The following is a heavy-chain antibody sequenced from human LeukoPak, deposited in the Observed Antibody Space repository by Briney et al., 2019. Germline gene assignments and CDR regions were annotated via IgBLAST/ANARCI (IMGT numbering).Heavy chain of an antibody. CDR2: ISYDGSNK. CDR1: GFTFSSYA. CDR3: ARDWSPSNYYDSSGYYISLDY. Sequence: GGSLRLSCAASGFTFSSYAMHWVRQAPGKGLERVAVISYDGSNKYYADSVKGRFTISRDNSKNTLYLQMNSLRAEDTAVYYCARDWSPSNYYDSSGYYISLDYWGQGTLVTVSP. J-gene: IGHJ4*02. D-gene: IGHD3-22*01. V-gene: IGHV3-30-3*01.